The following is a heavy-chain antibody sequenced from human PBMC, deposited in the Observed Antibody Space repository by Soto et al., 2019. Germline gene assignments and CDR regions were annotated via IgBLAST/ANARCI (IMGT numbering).Heavy chain of an antibody. V-gene: IGHV5-10-1*01. D-gene: IGHD3-3*01. CDR2: IDPSDSYT. J-gene: IGHJ6*02. CDR1: GYSFTSYW. CDR3: ARHSRVVNLPYYYYGMGV. Sequence: GESLKISCKGSGYSFTSYWISWVRQMPGKGLEWMGRIDPSDSYTNYSPSFQGHVTISADKSISTAYLQWSSLKASDTAMYYCARHSRVVNLPYYYYGMGVWGQGTTVTVSS.